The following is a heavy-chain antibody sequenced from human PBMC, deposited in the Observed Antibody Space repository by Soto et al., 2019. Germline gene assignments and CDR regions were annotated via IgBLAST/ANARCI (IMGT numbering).Heavy chain of an antibody. V-gene: IGHV4-34*01. CDR3: ARHGGYYFDY. D-gene: IGHD3-16*01. J-gene: IGHJ4*02. CDR2: IGHSGGT. CDR1: GGSLSSYY. Sequence: SETLSLTCAVYGGSLSSYYWSWIRQPPGKGLEWIGEIGHSGGTVYNPSLESRVTISEDSSNNQFSLKLNSVTAADTAVYYCARHGGYYFDYWGQGAPVTVSS.